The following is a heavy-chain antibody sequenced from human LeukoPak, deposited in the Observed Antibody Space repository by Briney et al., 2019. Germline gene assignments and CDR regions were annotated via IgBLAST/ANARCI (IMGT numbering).Heavy chain of an antibody. Sequence: GGSLRLSCAVSGFTFSSYEMNWVRQAPGKGLEWVSYISSSGTIYYTDSVKGRFTISRDNAKNSLYLQMNSLRAEDTAVYYCARDKSPYYDILTGSPLDDAFDIWGQGTMVTVSS. CDR2: ISSSGTI. V-gene: IGHV3-48*03. CDR1: GFTFSSYE. CDR3: ARDKSPYYDILTGSPLDDAFDI. D-gene: IGHD3-9*01. J-gene: IGHJ3*02.